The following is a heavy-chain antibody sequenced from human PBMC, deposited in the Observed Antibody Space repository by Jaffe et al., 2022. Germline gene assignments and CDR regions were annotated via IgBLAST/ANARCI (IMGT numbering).Heavy chain of an antibody. D-gene: IGHD3-3*01. J-gene: IGHJ5*02. CDR1: GGTFSSYA. CDR2: IIPIFGTA. V-gene: IGHV1-69*01. CDR3: ARDPVPYDFWSGRPSNNWFDP. Sequence: QVQLVQSGAEVKKPGSSVKVSCKASGGTFSSYAISWVRQAPGQGLEWMGGIIPIFGTANYAQKFQGRVTITADESTSTAYMELSSLRSEDTAVYYCARDPVPYDFWSGRPSNNWFDPWGQGTLVTVSS.